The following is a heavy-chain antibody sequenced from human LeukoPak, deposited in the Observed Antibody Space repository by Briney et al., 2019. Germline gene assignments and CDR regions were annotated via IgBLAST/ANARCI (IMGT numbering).Heavy chain of an antibody. V-gene: IGHV3-15*01. J-gene: IGHJ3*02. Sequence: GGSLRLSCAASGFTFSSYEMNWVRQAPGKGLEWVGRIKSKTDGGATDFAAPVKGRFTISRDDSKNTLYLQMNSLKIEDTAVYYCTTEYRDSSGWYGAFDIWGQGTMVTVSS. CDR2: IKSKTDGGAT. D-gene: IGHD6-19*01. CDR1: GFTFSSYE. CDR3: TTEYRDSSGWYGAFDI.